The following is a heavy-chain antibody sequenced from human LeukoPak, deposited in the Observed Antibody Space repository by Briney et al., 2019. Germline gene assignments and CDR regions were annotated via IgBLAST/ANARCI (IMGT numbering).Heavy chain of an antibody. V-gene: IGHV3-30-3*01. CDR1: GFTFSNFW. CDR2: ISYDGSNK. Sequence: GGSLRLSCTASGFTFSNFWMGWVRQAPGKGLEWVAVISYDGSNKYYADSVKGRFTISRDNSKNTLYLQMNSLRAEDTAVYYCARDSYDYGDSGRGMDVWGQGTTVTVSS. CDR3: ARDSYDYGDSGRGMDV. D-gene: IGHD4-17*01. J-gene: IGHJ6*02.